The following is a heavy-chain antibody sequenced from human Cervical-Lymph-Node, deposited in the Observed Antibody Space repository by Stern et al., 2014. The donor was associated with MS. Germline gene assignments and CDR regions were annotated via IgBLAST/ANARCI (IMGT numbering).Heavy chain of an antibody. D-gene: IGHD2-2*01. V-gene: IGHV3-30*03. CDR3: ARGDCSSTSCYPLYYYYGMDV. Sequence: VQLVESGGGVVQPGRSLRLSCAASGFTFSRYDMHWVRQAPGKGLDWVAVISFDGSNKYYVDSVKGRFTISRDNSKNTLYLQMNSLRAEDTAVYYCARGDCSSTSCYPLYYYYGMDVWGQGTTVTVSS. CDR1: GFTFSRYD. J-gene: IGHJ6*02. CDR2: ISFDGSNK.